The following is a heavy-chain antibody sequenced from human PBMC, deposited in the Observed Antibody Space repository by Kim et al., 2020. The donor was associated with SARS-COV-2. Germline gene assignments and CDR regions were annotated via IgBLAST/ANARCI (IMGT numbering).Heavy chain of an antibody. V-gene: IGHV3-48*02. CDR3: ARDLDYDFWSGYAKTFDY. CDR2: ISSSSSTI. D-gene: IGHD3-3*01. CDR1: GFTFSSYS. J-gene: IGHJ4*02. Sequence: GGSLRLSCAASGFTFSSYSMNWVRQAPGKGLEWVSSISSSSSTIYYADSVKGRFTISRDNAKNSLYLHMNSLRDEDTAVYYCARDLDYDFWSGYAKTFDYWGQGTLVTVSS.